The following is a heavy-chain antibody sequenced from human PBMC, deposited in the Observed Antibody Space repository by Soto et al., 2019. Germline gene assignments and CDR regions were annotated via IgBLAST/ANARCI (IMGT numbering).Heavy chain of an antibody. CDR2: IWYDGGYK. J-gene: IGHJ4*02. Sequence: QVQLVESGGGVVQPGRSLRLSCAASGFSFSNYGMHWVRQAPGKGLEWVAVIWYDGGYKYADSVKGRFTTSRDNSKNTLYLQMNSLRAEDTAVYYWARDQSAYNYLGDYWGQGTLVTVSS. CDR3: ARDQSAYNYLGDY. V-gene: IGHV3-33*01. CDR1: GFSFSNYG. D-gene: IGHD5-12*01.